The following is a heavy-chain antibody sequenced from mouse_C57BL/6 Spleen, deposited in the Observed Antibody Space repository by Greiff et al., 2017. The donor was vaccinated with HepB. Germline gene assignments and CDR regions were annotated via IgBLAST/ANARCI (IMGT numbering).Heavy chain of an antibody. CDR2: IHPNSGST. CDR3: VITTVVATDFDV. J-gene: IGHJ1*03. CDR1: GYTFTSYW. D-gene: IGHD1-1*01. V-gene: IGHV1-64*01. Sequence: QVQLQQPGAELVKPGASVKLSCKASGYTFTSYWMHWVKQRPGQGLEWIGMIHPNSGSTNYNEKFKSKATLTVDKSSSTAYMQLSSLTSEDSAVYYCVITTVVATDFDVWGTGTTVTVSS.